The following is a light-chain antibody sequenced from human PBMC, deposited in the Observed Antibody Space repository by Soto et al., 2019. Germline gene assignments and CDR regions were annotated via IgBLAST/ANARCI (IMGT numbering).Light chain of an antibody. Sequence: QSALTQPASVSGSPGRSITTSCTGTTSDVGRYNFVSWYQQHPGKAPKFIIYDVNNRPSGVSNRFSGSKSGDTASLTISGLQAEDEADYYCSSYTSSSTYVFGTGTKFTVL. J-gene: IGLJ1*01. CDR3: SSYTSSSTYV. V-gene: IGLV2-14*01. CDR1: TSDVGRYNF. CDR2: DVN.